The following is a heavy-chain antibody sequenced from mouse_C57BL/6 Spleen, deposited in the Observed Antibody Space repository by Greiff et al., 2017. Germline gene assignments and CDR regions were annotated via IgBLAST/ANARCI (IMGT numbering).Heavy chain of an antibody. CDR1: GYTFTDYN. D-gene: IGHD2-4*01. CDR3: ARFGDYEDFDY. Sequence: VQLQQPGPELVKPGASVKMSCKASGYTFTDYNMHWVKQSHGKSLEWIGYINPNNGGTSYNQKFKGKATLTVNKSSSTAYMELRSLTSEDSAVYYCARFGDYEDFDYWGQGTTLTVSS. J-gene: IGHJ2*01. CDR2: INPNNGGT. V-gene: IGHV1-22*01.